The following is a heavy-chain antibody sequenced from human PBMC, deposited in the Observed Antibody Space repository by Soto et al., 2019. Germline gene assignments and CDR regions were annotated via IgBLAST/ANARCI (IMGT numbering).Heavy chain of an antibody. CDR2: ISGSGGST. Sequence: GGSLRLSCAASGFTFSSYAMSWVRQAPGKGLEWVSAISGSGGSTYYADSVKGRFTISRDNSKNTLYLQMNSLRAEDTALYYCARVIVVVPAALGPYYFDYWGQGTLVTVSS. D-gene: IGHD2-2*01. V-gene: IGHV3-23*01. CDR3: ARVIVVVPAALGPYYFDY. J-gene: IGHJ4*02. CDR1: GFTFSSYA.